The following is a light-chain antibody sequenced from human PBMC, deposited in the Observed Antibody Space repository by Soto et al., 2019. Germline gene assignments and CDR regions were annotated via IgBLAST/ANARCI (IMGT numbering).Light chain of an antibody. CDR1: QSISSNY. Sequence: EIVLTQSPGTLSFSPGERATLSCRASQSISSNYLAWYQQKPGQAPRLLIYAASSRATGIPDRFSGSGSGTDFTLTISRLEPEDFALYYCQQYGSSSYTFGQWTQLEIK. V-gene: IGKV3-20*01. CDR3: QQYGSSSYT. J-gene: IGKJ2*01. CDR2: AAS.